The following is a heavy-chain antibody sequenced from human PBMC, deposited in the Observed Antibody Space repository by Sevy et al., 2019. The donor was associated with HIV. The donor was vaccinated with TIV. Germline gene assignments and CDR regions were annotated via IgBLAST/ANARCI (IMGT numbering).Heavy chain of an antibody. CDR3: ARESYDFWTGLVDYDYGMDV. J-gene: IGHJ6*02. V-gene: IGHV1-2*02. D-gene: IGHD3-3*01. Sequence: ASVKVSCKASGYTFSDSGYYVHWVRQAPGQGLEWMGWINPKSGATNYAQKFQGRVTMTRDTSVSTANMELNRLTSDDTAVYYCARESYDFWTGLVDYDYGMDVWGQRTTVTVSS. CDR2: INPKSGAT. CDR1: GYTFSDSGYY.